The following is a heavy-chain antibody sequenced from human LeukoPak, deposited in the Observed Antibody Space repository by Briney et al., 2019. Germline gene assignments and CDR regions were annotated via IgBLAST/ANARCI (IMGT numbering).Heavy chain of an antibody. Sequence: GGSLRLSCAASGFTFSSYAMSWVRQAPGKGLERVSAISGSGGSTYYADSVKGRFTISRDNSKNTLYLQMNSLRAEDTAVYYCAKGSQSTYYDFWSGYPEYYFDYWGQGTLVTVSS. V-gene: IGHV3-23*01. CDR1: GFTFSSYA. J-gene: IGHJ4*02. D-gene: IGHD3-3*01. CDR2: ISGSGGST. CDR3: AKGSQSTYYDFWSGYPEYYFDY.